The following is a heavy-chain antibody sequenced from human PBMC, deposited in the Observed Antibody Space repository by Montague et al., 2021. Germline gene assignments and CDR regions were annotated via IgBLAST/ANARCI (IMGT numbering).Heavy chain of an antibody. CDR3: ANALSWSYDH. D-gene: IGHD1-26*01. J-gene: IGHJ4*02. V-gene: IGHV4-59*01. CDR2: T. Sequence: TNYNPSLKSRVTISVDTSKKQFFLDLRAVTAADTAVYYCANALSWSYDHWGQGILVTVSS.